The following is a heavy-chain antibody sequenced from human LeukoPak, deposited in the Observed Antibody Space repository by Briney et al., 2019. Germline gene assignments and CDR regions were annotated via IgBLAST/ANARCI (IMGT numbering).Heavy chain of an antibody. CDR2: IYYSGST. CDR3: ARGGAVAGDPFDY. J-gene: IGHJ4*02. Sequence: SETLSLTCTVSGGSVVSGSYYWSWIRQPPGKGLEWIGYIYYSGSTNYNPSLKSRVTISVDTSKNQFSLKLSSVTAADTAVYYCARGGAVAGDPFDYWGQGTLVTVSS. CDR1: GGSVVSGSYY. D-gene: IGHD6-19*01. V-gene: IGHV4-61*01.